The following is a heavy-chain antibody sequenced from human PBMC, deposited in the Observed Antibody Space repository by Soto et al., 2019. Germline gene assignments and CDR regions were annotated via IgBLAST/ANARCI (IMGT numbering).Heavy chain of an antibody. D-gene: IGHD4-17*01. CDR2: VYYTGTT. J-gene: IGHJ5*02. V-gene: IGHV4-59*01. CDR1: GGSIGSYH. CDR3: ARDTVLTGMFDL. Sequence: SETLSLTCTVSGGSIGSYHWSWVRQPPGKGLEWIASVYYTGTTNYDPSLGSRVTISIDAPENQISLKLTSVTAADTAFYYCARDTVLTGMFDLWGQGTLVTVSS.